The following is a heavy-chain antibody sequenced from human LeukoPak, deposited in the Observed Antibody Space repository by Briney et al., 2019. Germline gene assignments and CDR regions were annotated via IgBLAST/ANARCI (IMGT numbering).Heavy chain of an antibody. CDR2: ISAYNGNT. D-gene: IGHD3-10*01. J-gene: IGHJ4*02. V-gene: IGHV1-18*01. CDR1: GYTFTSYG. CDR3: ARGRGLLLWFGELSNFDY. Sequence: ASVKVSCKASGYTFTSYGISWVRQAPGQGLEWMGWISAYNGNTNYAQKLQGRVTMTTDTSTSTAYMGLRSLRSDDTAVYYCARGRGLLLWFGELSNFDYWGQGTLVTVSS.